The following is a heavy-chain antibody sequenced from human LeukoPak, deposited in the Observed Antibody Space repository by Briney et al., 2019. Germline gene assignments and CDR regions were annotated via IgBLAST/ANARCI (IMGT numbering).Heavy chain of an antibody. CDR3: AKELRPGLPYYMDV. D-gene: IGHD5-12*01. J-gene: IGHJ6*03. CDR2: ISGSGDST. V-gene: IGHV3-23*01. CDR1: GFTFNYYA. Sequence: PGGSLRLSCAATGFTFNYYAMNWVRQAPGKGLEWVSAISGSGDSTYYADSVKGRFTISRDNSKNTLYVQMNSLRAEDTAVYYCAKELRPGLPYYMDVWGKGSTVTISS.